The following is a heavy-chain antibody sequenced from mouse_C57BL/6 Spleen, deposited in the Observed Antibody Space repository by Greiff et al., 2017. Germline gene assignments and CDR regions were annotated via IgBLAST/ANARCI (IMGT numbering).Heavy chain of an antibody. J-gene: IGHJ2*01. Sequence: QVQLKQSGAELARPGASVKLSCKASGYTFTSYGISWVKQRTGQGLEWIGEIYPRSGNTYYNEKFKGKATLTADKSSSTAYMELRSLTSEDSAVYFCARVGEIYYYGSPDYWGQGTTLTVSS. CDR1: GYTFTSYG. V-gene: IGHV1-81*01. CDR3: ARVGEIYYYGSPDY. CDR2: IYPRSGNT. D-gene: IGHD1-1*01.